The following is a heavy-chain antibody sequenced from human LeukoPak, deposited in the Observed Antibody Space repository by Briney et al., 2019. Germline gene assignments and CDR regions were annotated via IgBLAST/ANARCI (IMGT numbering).Heavy chain of an antibody. CDR2: INPNSDDT. J-gene: IGHJ4*02. CDR1: GYTFTAYY. D-gene: IGHD1-7*01. V-gene: IGHV1-2*02. CDR3: ARGRITATLHFDY. Sequence: GASVKASCKASGYTFTAYYIHWVRQAPGQGLEWMGWINPNSDDTHYAQKFQGRVTMTRDTSISTAYMDLSRLRSDDTAVYYCARGRITATLHFDYWGQGTLVTVSS.